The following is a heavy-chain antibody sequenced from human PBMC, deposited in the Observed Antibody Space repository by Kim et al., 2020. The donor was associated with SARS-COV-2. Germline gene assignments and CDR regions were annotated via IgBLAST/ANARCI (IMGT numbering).Heavy chain of an antibody. CDR3: ARGNQFDP. J-gene: IGHJ5*02. V-gene: IGHV1-46*01. Sequence: GGATSYAQKFRGRVPMTRDTSTSTVYMELSSLRSEDTAVYYCARGNQFDPWGQGTLVTVSS. CDR2: GGAT.